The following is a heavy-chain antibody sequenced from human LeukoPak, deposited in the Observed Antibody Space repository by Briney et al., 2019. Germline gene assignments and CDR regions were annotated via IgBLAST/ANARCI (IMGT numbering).Heavy chain of an antibody. CDR1: GGSFSSYG. V-gene: IGHV1-69*01. CDR3: ARDLLPMTKAGVVND. Sequence: ASVKVSCKASGGSFSSYGISWVRQAPGQGLEWMGGVLPIFGITNYAQRFQGRVTITADESRSTAYMELSSLTSDDTAVYYCARDLLPMTKAGVVNDWGQGSLVIVSS. J-gene: IGHJ4*02. D-gene: IGHD3-3*01. CDR2: VLPIFGIT.